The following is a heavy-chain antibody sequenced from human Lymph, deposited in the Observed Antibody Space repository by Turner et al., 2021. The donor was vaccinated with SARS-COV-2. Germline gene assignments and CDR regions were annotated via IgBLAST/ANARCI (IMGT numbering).Heavy chain of an antibody. Sequence: VQLFESGGGFVRPVRTLRHYCAASGFTFSSYGMHWVRQGPGKGLEWVALKWCDGSNIYYADSGKGRFTISRDNSKNTLYLQMTSLRAEDKAGYYCARAIEGSGWVDDAFDIWGQGTMVTVSS. CDR2: KWCDGSNI. D-gene: IGHD6-19*01. J-gene: IGHJ3*02. CDR3: ARAIEGSGWVDDAFDI. CDR1: GFTFSSYG. V-gene: IGHV3-33*01.